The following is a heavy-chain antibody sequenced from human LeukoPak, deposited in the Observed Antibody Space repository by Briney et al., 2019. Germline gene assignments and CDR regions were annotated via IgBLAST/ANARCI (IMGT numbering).Heavy chain of an antibody. CDR3: ATSQGRAAAGFDY. J-gene: IGHJ4*02. CDR2: ITPNSGGT. D-gene: IGHD6-13*01. CDR1: GYTFTGYY. Sequence: GASVKVSCKASGYTFTGYYMHWVRQAPGQGLEWMGWITPNSGGTNYAQKFQGWVTMTRDTSISTAYMELSRLRSDDTAVYYCATSQGRAAAGFDYWGQGTLVTVSS. V-gene: IGHV1-2*04.